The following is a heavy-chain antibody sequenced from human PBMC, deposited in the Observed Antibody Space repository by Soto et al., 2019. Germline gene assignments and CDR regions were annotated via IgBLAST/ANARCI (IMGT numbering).Heavy chain of an antibody. D-gene: IGHD6-19*01. CDR3: ARVMAGYSSGWPALLYFDY. CDR2: ISAYNGNT. V-gene: IGHV1-18*01. CDR1: GYTFTSYG. Sequence: ASVKVSCKASGYTFTSYGISWVRQAPGQGLEWMGWISAYNGNTNYAQKLQGRVTMTTDTSTSTAYMELRSLRSDDTAVYYCARVMAGYSSGWPALLYFDYWGQGTLVTVSS. J-gene: IGHJ4*02.